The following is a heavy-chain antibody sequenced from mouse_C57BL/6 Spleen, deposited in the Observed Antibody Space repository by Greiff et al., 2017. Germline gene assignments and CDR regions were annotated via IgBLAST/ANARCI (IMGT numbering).Heavy chain of an antibody. J-gene: IGHJ1*03. Sequence: LQQSGPELVKPGASVKISCKASGYSFTGYYMHWVKQSSEKSLEWIGEINPSTGGTSYNQKFKGKATLTVDKSSSTAYMQLKSLTSEDSAVYYCARDYGSSPRYFDVWGTGTTVTVSS. V-gene: IGHV1-43*01. CDR3: ARDYGSSPRYFDV. CDR2: INPSTGGT. CDR1: GYSFTGYY. D-gene: IGHD1-1*01.